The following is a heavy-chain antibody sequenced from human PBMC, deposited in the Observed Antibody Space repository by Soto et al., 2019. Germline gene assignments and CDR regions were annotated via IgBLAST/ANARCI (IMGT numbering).Heavy chain of an antibody. CDR2: INHSGST. CDR1: GGSFSGYY. Sequence: SETLSLTCAVYGGSFSGYYWSWIRQPPGKGLEWIGEINHSGSTNYNPSLKSRVTISVDTSKNQFSLKLSSVTAADTAVYYCARGGYCSGGSCRPRLFDYWGQGTLVTVSS. D-gene: IGHD2-15*01. J-gene: IGHJ4*02. V-gene: IGHV4-34*01. CDR3: ARGGYCSGGSCRPRLFDY.